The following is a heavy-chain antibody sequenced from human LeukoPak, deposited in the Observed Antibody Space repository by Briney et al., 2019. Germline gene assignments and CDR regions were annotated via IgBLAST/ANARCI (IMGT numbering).Heavy chain of an antibody. J-gene: IGHJ4*02. D-gene: IGHD2-21*01. CDR1: DYISSYY. V-gene: IGHV4-59*08. CDR2: VYFRGGA. CDR3: ARHSHGADRYRVSLDS. Sequence: SETLSFTRSVSDYISSYYWSWIRQPPGKGLEWIGYVYFRGGATYNPSLKGRVTISEDTSKNRVSLKLNSVTAADTAIYYCARHSHGADRYRVSLDSWGQGILVTVSS.